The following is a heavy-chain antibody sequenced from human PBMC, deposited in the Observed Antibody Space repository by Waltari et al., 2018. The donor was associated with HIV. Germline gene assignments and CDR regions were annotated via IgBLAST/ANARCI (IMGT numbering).Heavy chain of an antibody. Sequence: VRPVEAGGGSVTTRGHPIISCGHSRSTGRNHCQAWVRTGPGKGLFWVAHINGCGTTQEYADAVKVRFVIARDNAINTVYRQLNSLRAEDTAVYFCARASHYFEFSTFDGDYYFDVWGRRTRVAVSS. D-gene: IGHD3-9*01. J-gene: IGHJ4*01. CDR1: RSTGRNHC. V-gene: IGHV3-74*03. CDR2: INGCGTTQ. CDR3: ARASHYFEFSTFDGDYYFDV.